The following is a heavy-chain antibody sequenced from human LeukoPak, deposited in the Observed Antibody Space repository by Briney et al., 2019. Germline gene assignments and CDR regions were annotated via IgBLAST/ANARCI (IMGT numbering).Heavy chain of an antibody. J-gene: IGHJ4*02. CDR2: VSHSGSI. Sequence: SETLSLTCTVSGGSISSSTYYWGWIRQPPGKGLEWIGSVSHSGSINYDPSLKNRVTISVDTSKNQFSLKLSSVTAADTAVYYCWAIVTTIKLDFWGQGTLVTVSS. CDR1: GGSISSSTYY. D-gene: IGHD5-12*01. V-gene: IGHV4-39*01. CDR3: WAIVTTIKLDF.